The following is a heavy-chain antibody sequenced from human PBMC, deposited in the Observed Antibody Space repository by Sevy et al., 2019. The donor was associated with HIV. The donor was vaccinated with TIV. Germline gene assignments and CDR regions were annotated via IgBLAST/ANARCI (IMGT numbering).Heavy chain of an antibody. CDR1: GYTFTYYY. J-gene: IGHJ5*02. CDR3: ARQVDNWFDP. CDR2: INPSRGGT. D-gene: IGHD2-15*01. V-gene: IGHV1-2*02. Sequence: ASVKVSCETSGYTFTYYYIHWVRQAPGQGLEWMGWINPSRGGTQYAQKFQGRVSVPSDTSRRTSYMELRRLRSDDTALYYCARQVDNWFDPWVQGTPVTVSS.